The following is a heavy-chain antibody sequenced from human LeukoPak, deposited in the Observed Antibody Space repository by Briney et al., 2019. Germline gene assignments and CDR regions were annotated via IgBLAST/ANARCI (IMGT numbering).Heavy chain of an antibody. CDR1: GGSISSYY. CDR2: IYYSGST. D-gene: IGHD3-16*01. Sequence: KSSETLSLTCTVSGGSISSYYWSWIRQPPGKGLEWIGYIYYSGSTNYNPSLKSRVTISVDTSKNQFSLKLSSVTAADTAVYYCARGYGGAPKGYYFDYWGQGTLVTVSS. V-gene: IGHV4-59*01. CDR3: ARGYGGAPKGYYFDY. J-gene: IGHJ4*02.